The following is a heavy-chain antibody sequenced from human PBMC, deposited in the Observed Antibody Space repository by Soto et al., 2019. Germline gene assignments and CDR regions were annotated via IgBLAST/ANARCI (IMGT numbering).Heavy chain of an antibody. CDR3: ARAIGPTLFDY. Sequence: AGSLRLSCSASGFTFSSYDMHWVRQGPGKGVEWVSAIGTAGDTNYAGSVKGRFTISRENAKNSLYLQMNSLRAGDTAIYFCARAIGPTLFDYWGQGTLVTVSS. CDR1: GFTFSSYD. D-gene: IGHD3-22*01. CDR2: IGTAGDT. V-gene: IGHV3-13*04. J-gene: IGHJ4*02.